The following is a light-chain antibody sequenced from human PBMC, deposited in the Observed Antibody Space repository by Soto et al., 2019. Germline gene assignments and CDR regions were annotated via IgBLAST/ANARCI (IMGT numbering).Light chain of an antibody. Sequence: QSALTQPASVSGTPGQSITISGTGTSSDVGGFNYVSWYQQHPGKAPKLLIFDVYSRPSGISNRFSGSKSGNTASLTSSGLQAEDEADYYCSSYATSSSYVFGAGTKVTVL. V-gene: IGLV2-14*01. CDR2: DVY. CDR3: SSYATSSSYV. J-gene: IGLJ1*01. CDR1: SSDVGGFNY.